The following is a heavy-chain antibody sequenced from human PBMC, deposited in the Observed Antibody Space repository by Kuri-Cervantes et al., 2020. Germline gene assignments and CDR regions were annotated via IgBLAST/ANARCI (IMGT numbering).Heavy chain of an antibody. CDR3: ARAYYYDSSGYYSLEYNWFDP. J-gene: IGHJ5*02. D-gene: IGHD3-22*01. Sequence: SETLSLTCTVSVGSISSSSYYWAWIRQPPGKGLEWIGSVYYSGHTYYSPSLKSRLTISVDTSKNQFSLKLSSVTAADTAVYYCARAYYYDSSGYYSLEYNWFDPWGQGTLVTVSS. CDR1: VGSISSSSYY. V-gene: IGHV4-39*07. CDR2: VYYSGHT.